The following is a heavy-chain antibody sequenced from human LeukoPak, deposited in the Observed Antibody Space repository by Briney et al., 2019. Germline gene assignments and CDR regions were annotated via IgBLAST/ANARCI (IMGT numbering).Heavy chain of an antibody. CDR1: GYTYTSYA. J-gene: IGHJ6*02. CDR3: ARDGGESAVAGTHYYYGMDV. D-gene: IGHD6-19*01. V-gene: IGHV1-3*02. CDR2: SNAGNGNT. Sequence: ASVKVSCKASGYTYTSYAMHWVRQAPGQRLEWMGWSNAGNGNTKYSQEFQGRVTITRDTSASSAYMELSSLRSEDMAVYYCARDGGESAVAGTHYYYGMDVWGQGTTVTVSS.